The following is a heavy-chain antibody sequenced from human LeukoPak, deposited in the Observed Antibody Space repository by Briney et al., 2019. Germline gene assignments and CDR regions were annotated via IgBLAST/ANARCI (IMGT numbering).Heavy chain of an antibody. D-gene: IGHD5-18*01. CDR2: ISYDGSNK. J-gene: IGHJ4*02. Sequence: AGGSLRLSCAASGFTFSSYDMHWVRQAPGKGLEWVAGISYDGSNKYYTDSVKGRFTISRDNSKNTLYLQMNSLRAEDTALYYCAKEAYSYGYFDSWGLGTLVTASS. V-gene: IGHV3-30*18. CDR3: AKEAYSYGYFDS. CDR1: GFTFSSYD.